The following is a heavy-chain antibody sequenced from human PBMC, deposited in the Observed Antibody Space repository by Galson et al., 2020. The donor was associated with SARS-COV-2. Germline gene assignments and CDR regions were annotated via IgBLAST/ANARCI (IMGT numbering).Heavy chain of an antibody. Sequence: ETSETLSLTCAVYGGSFSGYYWSWIRQPPGKELEWIGEITHSGSANYNPSLKSPVTISLDTSQNQFSLKLSSVTAAHTAVYYCARHGGCSSTSCYAGAFDIWGRGTMVTVSS. D-gene: IGHD2-2*01. CDR1: GGSFSGYY. V-gene: IGHV4-34*01. CDR3: ARHGGCSSTSCYAGAFDI. J-gene: IGHJ3*02. CDR2: ITHSGSA.